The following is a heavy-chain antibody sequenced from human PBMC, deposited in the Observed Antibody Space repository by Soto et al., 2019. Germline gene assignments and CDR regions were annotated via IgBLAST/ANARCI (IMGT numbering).Heavy chain of an antibody. Sequence: AGSLRLSCAASGFTFSIYGIHWVRQATGKGXEWVXVXSXDXSXXXXXXSVKGRFTISRDNSKNTLYLQMNSLRAEDTVVYYCAKNIAVPRGYHYGRDVSGQGTPVT. J-gene: IGHJ6*02. V-gene: IGHV3-30*18. CDR1: GFTFSIYG. CDR2: XSXDXSXX. CDR3: AKNIAVPRGYHYGRDV. D-gene: IGHD6-19*01.